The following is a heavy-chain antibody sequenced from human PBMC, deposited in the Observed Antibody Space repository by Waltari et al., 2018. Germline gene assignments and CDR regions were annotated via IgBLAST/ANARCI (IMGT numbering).Heavy chain of an antibody. Sequence: VQPGGSLRLSCAASGFTFDAYWMTWVRQAPGKGVEWVANIKYDGREKNYVDSVKGRFTISRDNSKNTLYLEMSSLTAEDTAVYYCARDKGVEPTTRFDYWGQGTLVTVSS. V-gene: IGHV3-7*05. D-gene: IGHD1-26*01. J-gene: IGHJ4*02. CDR3: ARDKGVEPTTRFDY. CDR2: IKYDGREK. CDR1: GFTFDAYW.